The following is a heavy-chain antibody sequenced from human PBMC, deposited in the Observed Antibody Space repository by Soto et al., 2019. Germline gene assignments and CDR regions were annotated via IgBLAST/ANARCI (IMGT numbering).Heavy chain of an antibody. J-gene: IGHJ4*02. V-gene: IGHV4-30-4*01. CDR2: ISGSGST. CDR3: ATESGSTYGYFDY. Sequence: SETLSLTCTVSGGSVSSGGDYWSWIRQSPGKGLEWIGYISGSGSTGYNPSLKNRLTMSVDRSKNQFTLRLTSVTAPDTAVYFCATESGSTYGYFDYWGQGTQVTVSS. D-gene: IGHD5-18*01. CDR1: GGSVSSGGDY.